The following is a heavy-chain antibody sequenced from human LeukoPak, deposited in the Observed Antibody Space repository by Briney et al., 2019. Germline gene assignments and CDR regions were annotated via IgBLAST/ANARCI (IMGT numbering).Heavy chain of an antibody. Sequence: PSETLSLTCTVSGDSVISGRFYWSWVRQTPGKGLEWIGYIYYNEKTKYNTALESRVTISLDKSKNQFSMRLTSVTAADTAIYYCARTTVSTNDRPFDTWGQGTLVPVSS. CDR1: GDSVISGRFY. CDR3: ARTTVSTNDRPFDT. D-gene: IGHD4-11*01. CDR2: IYYNEKT. V-gene: IGHV4-61*01. J-gene: IGHJ3*02.